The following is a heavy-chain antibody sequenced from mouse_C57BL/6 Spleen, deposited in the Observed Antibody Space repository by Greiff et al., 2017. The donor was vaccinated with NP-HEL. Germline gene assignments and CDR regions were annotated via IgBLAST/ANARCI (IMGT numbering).Heavy chain of an antibody. CDR3: ARIPGSSYDAMDY. V-gene: IGHV1-82*01. CDR1: GYAFSSSW. Sequence: VQLQQSGPELVKPGASVKISCKASGYAFSSSWMNWVKQRHGQGLEWIGRIYPGDGDTNYNGKFKGKATMTADKSSSPAYMQLSSLTSEDSAVYFCARIPGSSYDAMDYWGQGTSVTVSS. D-gene: IGHD1-1*01. J-gene: IGHJ4*01. CDR2: IYPGDGDT.